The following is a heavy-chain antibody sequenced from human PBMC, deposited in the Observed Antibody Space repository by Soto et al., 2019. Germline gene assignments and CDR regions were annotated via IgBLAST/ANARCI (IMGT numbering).Heavy chain of an antibody. V-gene: IGHV1-3*01. Sequence: QVQLVQSGAEVKKPGASVKVSCKASGYTFTSYAMHWVRQAPGQRLEWMGWINAGNGNTKYSQKFQGRVTITRDTSASTAYLELSSLRSEDTAVYYCARDTLPLTWFDPWGQGTLVTVSS. J-gene: IGHJ5*02. CDR3: ARDTLPLTWFDP. CDR1: GYTFTSYA. CDR2: INAGNGNT.